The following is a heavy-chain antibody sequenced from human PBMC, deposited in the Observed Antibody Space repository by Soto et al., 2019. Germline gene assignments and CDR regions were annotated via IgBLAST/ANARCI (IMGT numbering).Heavy chain of an antibody. V-gene: IGHV1-18*01. J-gene: IGHJ3*01. CDR3: AKDSSGYSLGDDAFDV. D-gene: IGHD3-22*01. CDR2: VSTFNDNR. Sequence: QVQLVQSGAEVKKPGASVKVSCKASGYTFTNYGLTWVRQAPGQGLEWMGWVSTFNDNRNYAQKLQGRVTLTTDTSTNTAYMELRSLRSDDTAVYYCAKDSSGYSLGDDAFDVWGQGTMVIASS. CDR1: GYTFTNYG.